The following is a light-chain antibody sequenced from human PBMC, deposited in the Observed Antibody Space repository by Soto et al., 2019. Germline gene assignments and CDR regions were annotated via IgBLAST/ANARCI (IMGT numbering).Light chain of an antibody. J-gene: IGLJ1*01. V-gene: IGLV2-8*01. Sequence: QSALTQPPSASGSPGQSVTISCTGTSSDVGIYKYVSWYQHHPGKAPKLILYEVSKRPSGVPDRFSGSKSGNTASLTVSGLQAEDDADYYCSSYPNNNTFRFVLATGTKATVL. CDR3: SSYPNNNTFRFV. CDR2: EVS. CDR1: SSDVGIYKY.